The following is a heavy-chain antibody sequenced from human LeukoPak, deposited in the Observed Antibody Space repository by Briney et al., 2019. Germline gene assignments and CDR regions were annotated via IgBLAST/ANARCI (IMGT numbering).Heavy chain of an antibody. CDR1: GFTFSSYA. CDR2: ISYDGSNK. V-gene: IGHV3-30-3*01. J-gene: IGHJ4*02. D-gene: IGHD6-13*01. Sequence: RSLRLSCAASGFTFSSYAMHWVRQAPGKGLEWVAVISYDGSNKYYADSVKGRFTISRDNSKNTLYLQMNSLRAEDTAVYYCARDSTYSSSWYLDYWGQGTLVTVSS. CDR3: ARDSTYSSSWYLDY.